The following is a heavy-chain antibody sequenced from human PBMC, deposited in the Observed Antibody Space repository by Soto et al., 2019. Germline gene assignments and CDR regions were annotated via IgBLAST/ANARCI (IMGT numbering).Heavy chain of an antibody. CDR3: AKVPKYNRGFPY. Sequence: SETLCLTCSVSGGSISSSNHFWAWIRQPPGKGLEYIGNIFYLGTAYYNPSLKTRVTISLDMSKNQFSLKLQSVTAADTAVYSGAKVPKYNRGFPYLGHGTLVTVS. V-gene: IGHV4-39*07. CDR1: GGSISSSNHF. CDR2: IFYLGTA. J-gene: IGHJ4*01. D-gene: IGHD1-20*01.